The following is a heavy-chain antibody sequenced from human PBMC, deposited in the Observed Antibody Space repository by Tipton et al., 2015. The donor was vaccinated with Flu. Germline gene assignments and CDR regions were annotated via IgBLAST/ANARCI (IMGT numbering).Heavy chain of an antibody. J-gene: IGHJ4*02. V-gene: IGHV4-39*07. CDR2: IYHSGTT. Sequence: TLSLTCTVSSGSIRSTNYFCAWIRQPPGKRLELIGSIYHSGTTYYNPSLKSRVTISIDTSKNQFSLKLSSVTAADTAVYYCAREGYFDRADQWGQGTLVIVSS. CDR3: AREGYFDRADQ. CDR1: SGSIRSTNYF. D-gene: IGHD3-9*01.